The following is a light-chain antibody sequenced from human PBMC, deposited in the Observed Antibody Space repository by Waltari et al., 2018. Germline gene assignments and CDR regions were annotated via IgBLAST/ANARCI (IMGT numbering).Light chain of an antibody. Sequence: QSVLTQPPSVSATPGQKVTISCSGSTSNIGKNYVSWYRQPPGTAPKLVIYDNDQRPAGIPDRFSGSKAGTSASLDITGRQTGDEADYVCGTWDSSLTTGGYVFGPGTTVTVL. CDR3: GTWDSSLTTGGYV. V-gene: IGLV1-51*01. CDR2: DND. CDR1: TSNIGKNY. J-gene: IGLJ1*01.